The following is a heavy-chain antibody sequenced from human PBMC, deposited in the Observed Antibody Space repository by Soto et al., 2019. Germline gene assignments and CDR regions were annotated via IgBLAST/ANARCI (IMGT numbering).Heavy chain of an antibody. CDR3: ARDPPEYQLLFGSDDWFDP. V-gene: IGHV1-18*01. J-gene: IGHJ5*02. CDR2: ISAYNGNT. Sequence: QVQLEQSGAEVKKPGASEKVSCKTSAYSFTSYDISWVREAPGQGIEWMGWISAYNGNTNDAEKLQGRVTMTTDTSTSTAYMELRSLRSDDTAVYYCARDPPEYQLLFGSDDWFDPWGQGTLVTVSS. D-gene: IGHD2-2*01. CDR1: AYSFTSYD.